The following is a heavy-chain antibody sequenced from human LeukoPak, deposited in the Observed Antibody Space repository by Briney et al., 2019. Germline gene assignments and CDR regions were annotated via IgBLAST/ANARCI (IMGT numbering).Heavy chain of an antibody. J-gene: IGHJ4*02. CDR3: AITGPEDY. D-gene: IGHD1-14*01. Sequence: PSETLSLTCTVSGGSISSSSYYWGWIRQPPGKGLEWIGSIYYGGSTYYNPSLKSRVTISVDTSKNQFSLKLSSVTAADTAVYYCAITGPEDYWGQGTLVTVSS. CDR2: IYYGGST. V-gene: IGHV4-39*01. CDR1: GGSISSSSYY.